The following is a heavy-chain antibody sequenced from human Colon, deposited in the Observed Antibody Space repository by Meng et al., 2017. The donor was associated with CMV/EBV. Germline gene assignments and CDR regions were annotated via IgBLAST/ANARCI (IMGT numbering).Heavy chain of an antibody. Sequence: ESLKISCAASGFTFSSHSMNWVRQAPGKGLEWVSSISSTSNYIYYADSVKGRFTISRDSANNSLYLQMTSLRAEDTAVYYCARGDASSWSVEYYLDHWGQGTLVTVSS. CDR3: ARGDASSWSVEYYLDH. J-gene: IGHJ4*02. V-gene: IGHV3-21*01. D-gene: IGHD6-13*01. CDR2: ISSTSNYI. CDR1: GFTFSSHS.